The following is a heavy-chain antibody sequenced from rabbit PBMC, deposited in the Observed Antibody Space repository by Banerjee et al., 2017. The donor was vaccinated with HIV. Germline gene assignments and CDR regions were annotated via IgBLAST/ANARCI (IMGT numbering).Heavy chain of an antibody. V-gene: IGHV1S40*01. CDR3: ARGIGSIL. CDR1: GLDFSGSYW. CDR2: IYTGDGDT. Sequence: QSLEESGGGLVKPGASLTLTCKASGLDFSGSYWICWVRQAPGKGLEWIACIYTGDGDTDYASWAKGRFTISKTSSTTVTLQMTSLTVADTATYFCARGIGSILWGPGTLVTVS. D-gene: IGHD4-2*01. J-gene: IGHJ4*01.